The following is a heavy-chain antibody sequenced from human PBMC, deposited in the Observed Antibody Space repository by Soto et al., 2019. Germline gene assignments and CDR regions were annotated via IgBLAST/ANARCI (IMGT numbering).Heavy chain of an antibody. Sequence: GGSLRLSCAASGFPFSSYSMNWVRQAPGKGLEWVSSISSSSSYIYYADSVKGRFTISRDNAKNSLYLQMNSLRAEDTAVYYCARGPGNYDFWSGYTNAFDIWGQGTMVTVSS. CDR1: GFPFSSYS. V-gene: IGHV3-21*01. CDR3: ARGPGNYDFWSGYTNAFDI. J-gene: IGHJ3*02. D-gene: IGHD3-3*01. CDR2: ISSSSSYI.